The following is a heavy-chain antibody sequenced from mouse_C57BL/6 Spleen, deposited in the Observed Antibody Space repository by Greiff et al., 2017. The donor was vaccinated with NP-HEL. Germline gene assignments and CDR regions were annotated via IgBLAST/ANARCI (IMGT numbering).Heavy chain of an antibody. CDR3: ARRDWDEPFDY. V-gene: IGHV1-50*01. J-gene: IGHJ2*01. CDR2: IDPSDSYT. D-gene: IGHD4-1*01. Sequence: QVQLKQPGAELVKPGASVKLSCKASGYTFTSYWMQWVKQRPGQGLEWIGEIDPSDSYTNYNQKFKGKATLTVDTSSSTAYMQLSSLTSEDSAVYYCARRDWDEPFDYWGQGTTLTVSS. CDR1: GYTFTSYW.